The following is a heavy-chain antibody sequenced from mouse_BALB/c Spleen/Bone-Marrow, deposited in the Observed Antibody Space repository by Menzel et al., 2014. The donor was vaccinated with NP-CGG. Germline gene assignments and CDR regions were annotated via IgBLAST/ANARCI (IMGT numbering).Heavy chain of an antibody. J-gene: IGHJ4*01. CDR1: GFNIKDTY. CDR3: AGGWLPAYAMDY. D-gene: IGHD2-2*01. CDR2: IDPANGNT. Sequence: EVQLQQSGAELVKPGASVKLSCTASGFNIKDTYMHWVKQRPEQDLEWIGRIDPANGNTKYDPKFQGKATITADTSSNTAYLQLSSLTSEDTAVYYCAGGWLPAYAMDYWGQGTSVTVSS. V-gene: IGHV14-3*02.